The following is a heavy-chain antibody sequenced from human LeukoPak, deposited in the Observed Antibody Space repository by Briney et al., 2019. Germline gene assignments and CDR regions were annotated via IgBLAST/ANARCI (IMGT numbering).Heavy chain of an antibody. D-gene: IGHD3-22*01. CDR1: GYTFTGYY. V-gene: IGHV1-2*02. J-gene: IGHJ3*02. Sequence: GASVKVSCKASGYTFTGYYMHWVRQAPGQGLEWMGWNNPNSGGTNYAQKFQGRVTMTRDTSISTAYMELSRLRSDDTAVYYCARVGLGYYDSSGYLDAFDIWGQGTMVTVSS. CDR3: ARVGLGYYDSSGYLDAFDI. CDR2: NNPNSGGT.